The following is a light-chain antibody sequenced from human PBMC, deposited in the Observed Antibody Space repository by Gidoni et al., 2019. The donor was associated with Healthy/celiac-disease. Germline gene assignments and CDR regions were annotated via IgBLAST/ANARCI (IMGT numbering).Light chain of an antibody. CDR2: GAS. CDR3: QKYGSSPRT. Sequence: EIVLTHSPGTLSLSPGEIATLSCRASQSVSSSYLAWYQQKPGQAPRLLIYGASSRATGIPDRFSGSGSGTDFTLTISRLEPEDFAVYYCQKYGSSPRTFXQXTKVEIK. V-gene: IGKV3-20*01. J-gene: IGKJ1*01. CDR1: QSVSSSY.